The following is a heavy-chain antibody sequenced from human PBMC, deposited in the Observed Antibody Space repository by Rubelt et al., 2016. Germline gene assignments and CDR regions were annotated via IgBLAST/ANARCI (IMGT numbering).Heavy chain of an antibody. CDR1: GYTFTSYY. D-gene: IGHD3-10*01. CDR3: ARVGFYYDSGSHVD. V-gene: IGHV1-46*01. CDR2: INPSGGST. Sequence: QVQLVQSGAEVKKPGASVKVSCKASGYTFTSYYMHWVRQAPGQGLEWMGIINPSGGSTTYAQKFQGRVTMTRDTSTSTVYMDRSSLRCEDTAVYYCARVGFYYDSGSHVDWGQGTLVTVSS. J-gene: IGHJ4*02.